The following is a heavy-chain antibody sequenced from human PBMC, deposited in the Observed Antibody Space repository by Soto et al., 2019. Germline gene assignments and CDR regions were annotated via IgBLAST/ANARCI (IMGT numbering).Heavy chain of an antibody. CDR1: GFTVSSNY. J-gene: IGHJ4*02. CDR2: IYSGGST. V-gene: IGHV3-66*01. CDR3: ARAFYAYYAHGDFDY. D-gene: IGHD1-26*01. Sequence: EVQLVESGGGLVQPGGSLRLSCAASGFTVSSNYMSWVRQAPGKGLEWVSVIYSGGSTYYADSVKGRFTIYIENSNNRVYLQMTSLRAEDTALYYCARAFYAYYAHGDFDYWGKGTLVTVAS.